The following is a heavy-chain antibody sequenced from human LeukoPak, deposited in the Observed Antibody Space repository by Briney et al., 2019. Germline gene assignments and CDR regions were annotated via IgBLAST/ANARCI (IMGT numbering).Heavy chain of an antibody. J-gene: IGHJ6*02. D-gene: IGHD2-21*01. CDR2: IYYNGDT. V-gene: IGHV4-59*08. Sequence: SETLSLTCTVSGGSMNWHYWSWIRQAPGKGLEWIGNIYYNGDTNYSPSLESRLFMFVDTSNNRFSMRLSYVTAADTAVYYCARLPVAYSGMDVWGQGSAVIVSS. CDR1: GGSMNWHY. CDR3: ARLPVAYSGMDV.